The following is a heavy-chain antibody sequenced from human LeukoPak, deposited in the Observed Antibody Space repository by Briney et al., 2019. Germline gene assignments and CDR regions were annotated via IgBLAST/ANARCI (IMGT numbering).Heavy chain of an antibody. Sequence: ASVKVSCKASGGTFSNLAISWVRQAPGQGLEWMGRIIPTTGLANYAQNFQGRVTITADKSMSTAYMELSSLRSEDTAVYYCARAPPRLDGYILYYWGQGTLVTVSS. CDR3: ARAPPRLDGYILYY. D-gene: IGHD5-24*01. CDR2: IIPTTGLA. V-gene: IGHV1-69*04. J-gene: IGHJ4*02. CDR1: GGTFSNLA.